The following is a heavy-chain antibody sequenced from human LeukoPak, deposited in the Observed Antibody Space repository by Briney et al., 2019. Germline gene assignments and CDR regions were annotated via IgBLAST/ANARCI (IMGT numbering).Heavy chain of an antibody. CDR2: ISSSSSYI. V-gene: IGHV3-21*01. J-gene: IGHJ4*02. Sequence: GGSLRLSCAASGFTFSSYSMNWVRQAPGKGLEWVSSISSSSSYIYYADSVKGRFTISRDNAKNSLYLQMNSLRAEDTAVYYCARYGGSGYDLDYWGQGTLVTVSS. D-gene: IGHD5-12*01. CDR3: ARYGGSGYDLDY. CDR1: GFTFSSYS.